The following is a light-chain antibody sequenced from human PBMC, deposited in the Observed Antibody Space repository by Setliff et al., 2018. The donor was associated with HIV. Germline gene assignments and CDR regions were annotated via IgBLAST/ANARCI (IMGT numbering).Light chain of an antibody. CDR1: SSDVGGYSH. V-gene: IGLV2-14*01. J-gene: IGLJ1*01. CDR2: EVR. Sequence: QSALAQPASVSGSPGQSITISCTGTSSDVGGYSHVSWYQQHTGKAHKLIIYEVRNRPSGVSNRFSGSKSGNTASLTISGLQAEDEADYYCSSYAITNTLPFGTGTKGTVL. CDR3: SSYAITNTLP.